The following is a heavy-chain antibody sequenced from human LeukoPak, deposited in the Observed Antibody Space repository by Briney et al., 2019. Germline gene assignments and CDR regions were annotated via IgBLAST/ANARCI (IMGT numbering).Heavy chain of an antibody. Sequence: PSETLSLTCTVSGASISSSAWYWGWIRQPPGNGLEWIGIMYYSGSTYYNPSLKSRVTLSVDTSKNQFSLKLSSVTAADTAVYYCARGYYYDSSGTLRAFDIWGQGTMVTVSS. D-gene: IGHD3-22*01. V-gene: IGHV4-39*07. CDR2: MYYSGST. CDR3: ARGYYYDSSGTLRAFDI. J-gene: IGHJ3*02. CDR1: GASISSSAWY.